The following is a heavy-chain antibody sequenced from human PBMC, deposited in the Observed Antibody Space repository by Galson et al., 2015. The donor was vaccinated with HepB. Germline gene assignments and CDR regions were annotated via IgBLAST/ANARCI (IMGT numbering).Heavy chain of an antibody. D-gene: IGHD3-16*01. V-gene: IGHV3-74*01. Sequence: SLRLSCAASGSLFRDYWLYWVRQPPGPGLMWVSYINFDATNTKYADSVKGRFTTSRENAENTFSLQMHSLRAEDTGVSYCVRELAFGGESYTYWDQRTLVSGSS. CDR1: GSLFRDYW. J-gene: IGHJ4*02. CDR3: VRELAFGGESYTY. CDR2: INFDATNT.